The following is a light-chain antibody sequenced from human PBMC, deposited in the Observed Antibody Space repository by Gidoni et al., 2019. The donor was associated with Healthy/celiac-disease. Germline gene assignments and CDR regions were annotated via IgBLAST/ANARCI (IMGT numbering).Light chain of an antibody. J-gene: IGKJ2*01. Sequence: DNKMTKYPSSLSASVGDRVTITCQASQDISNYLNWYQQKPGKAPKLLIYDASNLETGVPSRFSGSGSGTDFTFTISSLQPEDIATYYCQQYDNLPYTFGQGTKLEIK. V-gene: IGKV1-33*01. CDR1: QDISNY. CDR3: QQYDNLPYT. CDR2: DAS.